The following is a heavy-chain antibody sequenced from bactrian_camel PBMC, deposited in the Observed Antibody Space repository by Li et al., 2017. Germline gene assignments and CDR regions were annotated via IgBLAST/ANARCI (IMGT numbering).Heavy chain of an antibody. D-gene: IGHD4*01. CDR3: AADHPRDSDLDDTELC. CDR1: GFTFDDSD. V-gene: IGHV3S60*01. CDR2: ISRDGENT. Sequence: QVQLVESGGGSVSAGETLRLSCTASGFTFDDSDMGWYRQAPGNECELVSSISRDGENTYYLDSVRGRFTISADTAENTVFLEMNSLKPEDTGVHYCAADHPRDSDLDDTELCWGQGTQVTVS. J-gene: IGHJ4*01.